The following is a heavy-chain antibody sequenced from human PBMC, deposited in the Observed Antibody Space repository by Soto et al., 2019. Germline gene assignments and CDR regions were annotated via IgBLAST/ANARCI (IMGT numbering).Heavy chain of an antibody. D-gene: IGHD3-3*01. J-gene: IGHJ6*01. CDR1: GFTFSDYY. V-gene: IGHV3-11*01. Sequence: QVQLVESGGGLVKPGVSLRLSGAASGFTFSDYYMSWLRQAPGKGLVWVSYISSSGSTIYYAASVKGRFTISSDNAKHSLYLQMNSLRAEATAVYSCARTPYDFWSDPLDGMDVWGQGTTVTVSS. CDR3: ARTPYDFWSDPLDGMDV. CDR2: ISSSGSTI.